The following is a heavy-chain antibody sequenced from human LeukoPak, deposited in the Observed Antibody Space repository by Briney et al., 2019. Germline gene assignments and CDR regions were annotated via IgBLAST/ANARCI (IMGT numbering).Heavy chain of an antibody. J-gene: IGHJ4*02. V-gene: IGHV7-4-1*02. CDR3: ARVPRRGYYYDSSGYYLDY. CDR2: INTNTGNP. Sequence: EASVKVSCKASGYTLTSYAMNWVRQAPGQGLEWMGWINTNTGNPTYAQGFTGRFVFSLDTSVSTAYLQISSLKAEDTAVYYCARVPRRGYYYDSSGYYLDYWGQGTLVTVSS. CDR1: GYTLTSYA. D-gene: IGHD3-22*01.